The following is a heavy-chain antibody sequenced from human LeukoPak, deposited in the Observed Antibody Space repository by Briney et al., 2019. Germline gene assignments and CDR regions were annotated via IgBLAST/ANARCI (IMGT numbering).Heavy chain of an antibody. CDR3: TTDEGYCGGGSCPAEDYFDY. J-gene: IGHJ4*02. V-gene: IGHV3-15*01. Sequence: GGSLRLSCAASGFTFSNAWMSWVRQAPGKGLEWVGRIKSKTDGGTTDYAAPVKGRFTISRDDSKNTLYLQMNSLKTEDTAVYYCTTDEGYCGGGSCPAEDYFDYWGQGTLVTVSS. CDR2: IKSKTDGGTT. D-gene: IGHD2-15*01. CDR1: GFTFSNAW.